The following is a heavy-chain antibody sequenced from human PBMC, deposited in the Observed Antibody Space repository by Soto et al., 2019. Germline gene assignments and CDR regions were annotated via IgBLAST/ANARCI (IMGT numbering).Heavy chain of an antibody. D-gene: IGHD3-10*01. CDR1: GGTFSSYA. Sequence: AASVKVSCKASGGTFSSYAISWVRQAPGQGLEWMGGIIPIFGTANYAQKFQGRVTITADESTSTAYMELSSLRSEDTAVYYCAENFRGAPPPRPDYYYYYGMDVWGQGTTVTVSS. J-gene: IGHJ6*02. V-gene: IGHV1-69*13. CDR3: AENFRGAPPPRPDYYYYYGMDV. CDR2: IIPIFGTA.